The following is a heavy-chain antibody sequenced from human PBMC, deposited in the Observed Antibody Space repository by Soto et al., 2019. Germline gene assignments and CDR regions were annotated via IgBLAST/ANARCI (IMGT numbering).Heavy chain of an antibody. V-gene: IGHV4-34*01. Sequence: TSETLSLTCAVYGGSFSGYYWSWIRQPPGKGLEWIGEINHSGSTNYNPSLKSRVTISVDTSKNQFSLKLSSVTAADTAVYYCARSRSGTIFGWFDPWGQGTLVTVSS. J-gene: IGHJ5*02. D-gene: IGHD3-3*01. CDR3: ARSRSGTIFGWFDP. CDR2: INHSGST. CDR1: GGSFSGYY.